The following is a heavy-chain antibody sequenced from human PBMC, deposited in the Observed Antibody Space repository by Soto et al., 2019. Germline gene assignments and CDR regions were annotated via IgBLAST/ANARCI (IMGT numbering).Heavy chain of an antibody. CDR3: TCCVRVTTLNYYGMDV. Sequence: PGGSLRLSCAASGFTFSGSAMHWARQASGKGLEWVGRIRSKANSYATAYAASVKGRFTISRDDSKDTAYLQMNSLKTEDTAVYYCTCCVRVTTLNYYGMDVWGQGTTVTVSS. D-gene: IGHD4-17*01. V-gene: IGHV3-73*01. CDR1: GFTFSGSA. J-gene: IGHJ6*02. CDR2: IRSKANSYAT.